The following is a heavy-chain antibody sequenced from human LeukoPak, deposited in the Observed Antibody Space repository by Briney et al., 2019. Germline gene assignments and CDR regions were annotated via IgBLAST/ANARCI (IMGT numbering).Heavy chain of an antibody. Sequence: GGSLRLSCAVSGFTISNNGMHWVRQAPGKGLEWVGVVTYGEGDKYYADSVKGRFTISRDNSKNTLYLQMSSLRVENTALYYCAREESSGDYRTADYWGQGTLVTVSS. CDR3: AREESSGDYRTADY. D-gene: IGHD6-19*01. V-gene: IGHV3-30*03. J-gene: IGHJ4*02. CDR2: VTYGEGDK. CDR1: GFTISNNG.